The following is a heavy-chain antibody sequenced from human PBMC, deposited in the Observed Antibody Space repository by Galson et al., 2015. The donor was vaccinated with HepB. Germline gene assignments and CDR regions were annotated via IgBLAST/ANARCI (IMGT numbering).Heavy chain of an antibody. D-gene: IGHD7-27*01. J-gene: IGHJ3*02. CDR1: GGTFSSYA. Sequence: SVKVSCKASGGTFSSYAISWVRQAPGQGLEWMGGIIPIFGTANYAQKFQGRVTITADESTSTAYMELSSLRSEDTAVYYCAGNWGSGGAFDIWGQGTMVTVSS. CDR2: IIPIFGTA. V-gene: IGHV1-69*13. CDR3: AGNWGSGGAFDI.